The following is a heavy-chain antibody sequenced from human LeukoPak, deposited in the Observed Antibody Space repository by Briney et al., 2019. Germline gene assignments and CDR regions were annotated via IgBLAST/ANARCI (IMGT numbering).Heavy chain of an antibody. Sequence: SVKVSCKASGGTFSSYAISWVRQAPGQGLEWMGGIIPILGIANYAQKFQGRVTITADKSTSTAYMELSSLRSEDTAVYYCARDIAAAGSPPPDYWGQGTLVTVSS. V-gene: IGHV1-69*10. D-gene: IGHD6-13*01. J-gene: IGHJ4*02. CDR1: GGTFSSYA. CDR3: ARDIAAAGSPPPDY. CDR2: IIPILGIA.